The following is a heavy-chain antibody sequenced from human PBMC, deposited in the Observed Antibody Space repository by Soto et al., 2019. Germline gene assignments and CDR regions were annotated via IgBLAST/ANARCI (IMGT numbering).Heavy chain of an antibody. J-gene: IGHJ3*02. CDR1: GFTFSDYY. D-gene: IGHD2-15*01. CDR2: ISSSGSGI. CDR3: ARAYSDAFDI. Sequence: QVQLGESGGGLVKPGGSLRLSCAASGFTFSDYYMTWIRQAPGKGLEWVAYISSSGSGIDYPDSVKGRFTISRDNAHNSLYLQMSRLRAEYTAVYYCARAYSDAFDIWGQWTMVTVSS. V-gene: IGHV3-11*01.